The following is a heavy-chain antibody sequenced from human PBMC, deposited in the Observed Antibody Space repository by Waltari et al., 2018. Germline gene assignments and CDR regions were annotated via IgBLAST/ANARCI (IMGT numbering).Heavy chain of an antibody. D-gene: IGHD3-10*01. J-gene: IGHJ3*02. CDR3: ARGPSITMVRGVSAAFDI. V-gene: IGHV4-34*01. CDR2: INHSGST. CDR1: GGSFSGYY. Sequence: QVQLQQWGAGLLKPSETLSLTCAVYGGSFSGYYWIWLRQPPGKGLEWIGEINHSGSTNYNPSLKSRVTISVDTSKNQFSLKLSSVTAADTAVYYCARGPSITMVRGVSAAFDIWGQGTMVTVSS.